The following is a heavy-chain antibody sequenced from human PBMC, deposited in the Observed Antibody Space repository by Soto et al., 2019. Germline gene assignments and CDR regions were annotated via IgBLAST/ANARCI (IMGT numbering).Heavy chain of an antibody. V-gene: IGHV3-33*01. J-gene: IGHJ3*02. CDR1: GFTFSSYG. CDR3: AREAAGSKDAFDI. CDR2: IWYDGSNK. D-gene: IGHD6-19*01. Sequence: PGGSLRLSCAASGFTFSSYGMHWVRQAPGKGLEWVAVIWYDGSNKYYADSVEGRFTISRDNSKNTLYLQMNSLRAEDTAVYYCAREAAGSKDAFDIWGQGTMVTVSS.